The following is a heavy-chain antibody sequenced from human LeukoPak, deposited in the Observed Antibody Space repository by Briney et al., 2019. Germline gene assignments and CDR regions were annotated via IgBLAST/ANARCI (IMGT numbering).Heavy chain of an antibody. Sequence: GGSLRLSCAASGFTFSNYAVMWVRRAPGQGLEWVSAITSAGAPRYADSVKGRFTISRDNSKNTLYLQMNSLRAEDTAQYFCARDPNGDYIGAFEFWGQGTGVTVSS. CDR2: ITSAGAP. J-gene: IGHJ3*01. D-gene: IGHD4-17*01. V-gene: IGHV3-23*01. CDR3: ARDPNGDYIGAFEF. CDR1: GFTFSNYA.